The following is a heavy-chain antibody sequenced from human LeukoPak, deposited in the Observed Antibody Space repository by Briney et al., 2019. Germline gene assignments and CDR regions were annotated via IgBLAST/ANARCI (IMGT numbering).Heavy chain of an antibody. CDR3: ARGYCSGGSCYSFDY. D-gene: IGHD2-15*01. V-gene: IGHV4-59*01. CDR1: GGSISSYY. Sequence: SETLSLTCTVSGGSISSYYWSWIRQSPGKGLEWIGYIHYSGSTNYNPSLKSRVAFSVDTSKNQFSLKLTSVTAADTAVYYCARGYCSGGSCYSFDYWGHGTLVTVSS. CDR2: IHYSGST. J-gene: IGHJ4*01.